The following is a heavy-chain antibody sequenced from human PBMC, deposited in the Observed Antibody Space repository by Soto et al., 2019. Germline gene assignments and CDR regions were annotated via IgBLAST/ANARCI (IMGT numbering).Heavy chain of an antibody. J-gene: IGHJ6*02. CDR3: ARAPIVVVPAAKSRYYYGMDV. D-gene: IGHD2-2*01. Sequence: SVKVSCKASGGTFSSYAIGWVRQAPGQGLEWMGGIIPIFGTANYAQKFQGRVTITADKSTSTAYMELSSLRSEDTAVYYCARAPIVVVPAAKSRYYYGMDVWGQGTTVNVSS. CDR2: IIPIFGTA. V-gene: IGHV1-69*06. CDR1: GGTFSSYA.